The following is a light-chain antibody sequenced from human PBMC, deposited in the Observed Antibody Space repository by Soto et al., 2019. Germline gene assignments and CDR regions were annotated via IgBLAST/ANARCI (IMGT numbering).Light chain of an antibody. CDR2: GAS. CDR1: QSVSSSH. Sequence: VLTQSPASLSLSPGERAALSCRASQSVSSSHLVWYQQKPGQAPRLLISGASTRATGIPDRFSGSGSGTDFTLTISRLEPEEFALYYCHQYGTSYTFGHGTKLEI. CDR3: HQYGTSYT. V-gene: IGKV3-20*01. J-gene: IGKJ2*01.